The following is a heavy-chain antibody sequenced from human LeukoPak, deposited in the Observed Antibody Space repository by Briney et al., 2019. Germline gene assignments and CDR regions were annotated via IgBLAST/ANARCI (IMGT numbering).Heavy chain of an antibody. J-gene: IGHJ4*02. Sequence: PGGSLRLSCAASGFTFNSYAMSWVRQAPGKGLEWVSSISSGGNTYYADSVKGRFTISRDNSENTVNLQMNSLRAVDTAIYNCAKARAGDITAAFNYWGQGILVTVSS. D-gene: IGHD6-13*01. CDR2: ISSGGNT. CDR3: AKARAGDITAAFNY. CDR1: GFTFNSYA. V-gene: IGHV3-23*01.